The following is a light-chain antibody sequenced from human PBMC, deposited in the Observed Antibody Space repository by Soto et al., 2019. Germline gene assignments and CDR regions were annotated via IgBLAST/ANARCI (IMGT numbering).Light chain of an antibody. CDR3: QQYNSWPPLT. CDR2: GAS. CDR1: QSVSSN. V-gene: IGKV3-15*01. Sequence: EIVMTQSPATLSVSPGERATLSCRASQSVSSNLAWYQQKPGQAPRLLIYGASTRATGIPARFSGSGSGTEVPLTISSLQSEDFAVYYCQQYNSWPPLTFGGGTKVEIK. J-gene: IGKJ4*01.